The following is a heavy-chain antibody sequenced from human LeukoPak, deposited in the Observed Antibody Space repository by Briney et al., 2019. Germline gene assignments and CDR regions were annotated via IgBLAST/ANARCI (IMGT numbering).Heavy chain of an antibody. CDR3: ARELGYCTNGVCQDWYFDL. Sequence: EASVKVSCKASGGTFSSYAISWVRQAPGQGLEWMGRIIPIFGTANYAQKFQGRVTITTDESTSTAYMELSSLRSEDTAVYYCARELGYCTNGVCQDWYFDLWGRGTLVTVSX. V-gene: IGHV1-69*05. D-gene: IGHD2-8*01. J-gene: IGHJ2*01. CDR2: IIPIFGTA. CDR1: GGTFSSYA.